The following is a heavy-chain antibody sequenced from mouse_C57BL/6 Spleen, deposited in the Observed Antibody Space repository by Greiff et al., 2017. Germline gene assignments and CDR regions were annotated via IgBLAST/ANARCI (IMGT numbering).Heavy chain of an antibody. V-gene: IGHV7-1*01. CDR2: SRNKANDYTT. CDR1: GFTFSDFY. D-gene: IGHD1-1*02. J-gene: IGHJ4*01. Sequence: EVKLMESGGGLVQSGRSLRLSCATSGFTFSDFYMEWVRQAPGKGLEWIAASRNKANDYTTEYSASVKGRFIVSRDTSQSILYLQMNALRAEDTAIYYCVRDGIRGVDYWGQGTSVTVSS. CDR3: VRDGIRGVDY.